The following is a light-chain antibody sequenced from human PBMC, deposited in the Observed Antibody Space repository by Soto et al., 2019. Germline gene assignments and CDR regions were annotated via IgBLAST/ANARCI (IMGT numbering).Light chain of an antibody. CDR2: GAS. CDR3: QQYGNSAPIT. J-gene: IGKJ5*01. Sequence: IVMTQSPATLSVSPGERATLSCRASQSVRSNLAWYQQKPGQAPRLLIYGASTRATGIPARFSGSGSGTDFTLTISRLEPEDFALYYCQQYGNSAPITFGQGTRLEIK. CDR1: QSVRSN. V-gene: IGKV3-15*01.